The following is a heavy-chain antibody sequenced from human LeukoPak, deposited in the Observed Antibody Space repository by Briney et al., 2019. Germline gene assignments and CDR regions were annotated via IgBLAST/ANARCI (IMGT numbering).Heavy chain of an antibody. V-gene: IGHV3-74*01. CDR3: AKAEREWLARRGGFQDY. J-gene: IGHJ4*02. CDR2: IKSDGSST. Sequence: GGSLRLSCAASGFTFSSYWMHWVRQAPGKGLVWVSRIKSDGSSTSYADSVKGRFTISRDNAKNTLYLQMNSLRAEDTAVYYCAKAEREWLARRGGFQDYWGQGTLVTVSS. D-gene: IGHD6-19*01. CDR1: GFTFSSYW.